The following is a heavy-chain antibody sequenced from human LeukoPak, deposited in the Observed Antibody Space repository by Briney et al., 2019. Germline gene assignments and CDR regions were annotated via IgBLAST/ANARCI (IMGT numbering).Heavy chain of an antibody. CDR1: DGSISSGDYY. CDR3: ARSHSSSWSRPFDY. CDR2: IYSSGST. D-gene: IGHD6-13*01. V-gene: IGHV4-61*08. J-gene: IGHJ4*02. Sequence: SETLSLTCTVSDGSISSGDYYWSWIRQPPGKGLEWIGYIYSSGSTNYNPSLKSRVTISVDTSKNQFSLNLSSVTAADTAVYYCARSHSSSWSRPFDYWGQGTLVTVSS.